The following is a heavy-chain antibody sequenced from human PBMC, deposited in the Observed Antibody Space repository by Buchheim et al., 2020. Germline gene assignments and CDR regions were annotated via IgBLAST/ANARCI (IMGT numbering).Heavy chain of an antibody. CDR2: ISTSGGST. V-gene: IGHV3-23*01. CDR1: GFTFTNYA. CDR3: AKDQEWELFGYFDY. J-gene: IGHJ4*02. Sequence: EVQLLESGGDLVQPGGSLRLSCAASGFTFTNYAMSWVRQAPGKGLEWVSGISTSGGSTYYADSVKGRFTISRDNSKNTMYLQMNSLRAEDTAVYYCAKDQEWELFGYFDYWGQGTL. D-gene: IGHD1-26*01.